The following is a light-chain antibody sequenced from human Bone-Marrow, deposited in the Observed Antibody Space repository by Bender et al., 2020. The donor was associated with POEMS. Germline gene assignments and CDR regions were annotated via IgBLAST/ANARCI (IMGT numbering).Light chain of an antibody. CDR2: SSH. CDR3: CSYAGSGTSV. J-gene: IGLJ1*01. Sequence: QSVLTQPPSASGTPGQRVTISCSGSRSNIGAHAVNWYQHLPGTAPKLLIYSSHRRPSGVSNRFSGSKSGNTASLTISGLQAEDEADYYCCSYAGSGTSVFGSGTKVTVL. CDR1: RSNIGAHA. V-gene: IGLV1-44*01.